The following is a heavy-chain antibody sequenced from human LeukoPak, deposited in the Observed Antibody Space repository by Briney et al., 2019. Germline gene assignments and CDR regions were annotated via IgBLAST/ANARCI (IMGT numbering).Heavy chain of an antibody. Sequence: GGSLRLSCAASGFTVSSNYMSWVRQAPGKGLEWVSVIYSGGSTYYADSVKGRFTISRDNSKNTLYLQMNSLRAEDTAVYYCARAAHSSGYHWDYFDYWGQGTLVTVSS. J-gene: IGHJ4*02. CDR1: GFTVSSNY. V-gene: IGHV3-66*02. CDR2: IYSGGST. CDR3: ARAAHSSGYHWDYFDY. D-gene: IGHD3-22*01.